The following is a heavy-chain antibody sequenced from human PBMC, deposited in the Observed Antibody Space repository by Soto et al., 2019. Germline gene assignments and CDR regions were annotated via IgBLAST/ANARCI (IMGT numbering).Heavy chain of an antibody. CDR1: GFTFSTYG. J-gene: IGHJ4*02. V-gene: IGHV3-30*18. D-gene: IGHD1-26*01. Sequence: GGSLRLSCAASGFTFSTYGMHWVRQAPGKGLEWVAIVSYDGSRKHYVDSVKGRFAISRDNSMNTLYLQMNSLRAEDTAVYYCAKDLSGGSYYPLDYWGQGTLVTVSS. CDR2: VSYDGSRK. CDR3: AKDLSGGSYYPLDY.